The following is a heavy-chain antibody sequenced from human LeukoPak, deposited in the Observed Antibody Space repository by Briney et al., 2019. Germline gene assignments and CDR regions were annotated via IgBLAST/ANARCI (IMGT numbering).Heavy chain of an antibody. CDR2: IYENGGTT. CDR3: AKDFRIGYSAHFDD. CDR1: GFTFRSRA. D-gene: IGHD2-21*01. V-gene: IGHV3-23*01. J-gene: IGHJ4*02. Sequence: GGSLRLSCVGSGFTFRSRAMSWVRQAPEKGLEFVSGIYENGGTTYYADSVKGRFSISRDNSKNTLYLQMDSLRGEDTAVYYCAKDFRIGYSAHFDDWGQGALVTVSS.